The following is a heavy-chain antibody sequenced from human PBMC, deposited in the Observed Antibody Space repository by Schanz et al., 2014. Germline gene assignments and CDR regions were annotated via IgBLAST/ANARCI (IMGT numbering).Heavy chain of an antibody. CDR3: AKDLAAVGVFDY. D-gene: IGHD6-13*01. V-gene: IGHV3-23*01. Sequence: EVQLLESGGGLVQPGGSLRLSCAASGFSFRKSAMSWVRQAPGKGLEWVSALTGSGTTTYYADSVKGRFTISRDNSKNTLDLQMNSLRAEDTAIYYCAKDLAAVGVFDYWGQGSLXTVSS. J-gene: IGHJ4*02. CDR2: LTGSGTTT. CDR1: GFSFRKSA.